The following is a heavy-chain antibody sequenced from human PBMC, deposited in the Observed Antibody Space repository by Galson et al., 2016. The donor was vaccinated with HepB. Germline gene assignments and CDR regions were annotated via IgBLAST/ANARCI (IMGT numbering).Heavy chain of an antibody. CDR3: AIDPSQWQDLLFGN. J-gene: IGHJ4*02. Sequence: SLRLSCAASGFTFDKYGMTWFRQAPGKGLEWVSTICGRCGDMDYADSVKGRFTISRDDSKNTLYLHMNSLRVEDTAIYYCAIDPSQWQDLLFGNWAQGTLVTVSA. V-gene: IGHV3-23*01. D-gene: IGHD6-19*01. CDR1: GFTFDKYG. CDR2: ICGRCGDM.